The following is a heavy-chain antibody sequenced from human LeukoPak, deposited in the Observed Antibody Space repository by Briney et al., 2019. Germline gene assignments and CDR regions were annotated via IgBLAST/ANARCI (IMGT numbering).Heavy chain of an antibody. D-gene: IGHD3-16*02. CDR2: IYYSGST. J-gene: IGHJ6*03. V-gene: IGHV4-61*05. CDR1: GGSISSSSYY. CDR3: ARYNYDYVWGSYRSYYYYYMDV. Sequence: SETLSLTCSVSGGSISSSSYYWGWIRQPPGKGLEWIGYIYYSGSTNYSPSLKSRVTISVDTSKNQFSLKLSSVTAADTAVYYCARYNYDYVWGSYRSYYYYYMDVWGKGTTVTISS.